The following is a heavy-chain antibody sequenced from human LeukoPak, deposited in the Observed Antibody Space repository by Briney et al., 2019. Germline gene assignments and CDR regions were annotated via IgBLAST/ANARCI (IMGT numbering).Heavy chain of an antibody. CDR1: GGSISSGSYY. CDR3: ARAASVTAIYFDY. Sequence: SETLSLTCTVSGGSISSGSYYWSWIRQPAGKGLEWIGRIYTSGSTNYNPSLKSRVTISVDTSKNQFSLKLGSATAADTAVYYCARAASVTAIYFDYWGQGTLVTVSS. D-gene: IGHD2-21*02. J-gene: IGHJ4*02. CDR2: IYTSGST. V-gene: IGHV4-61*02.